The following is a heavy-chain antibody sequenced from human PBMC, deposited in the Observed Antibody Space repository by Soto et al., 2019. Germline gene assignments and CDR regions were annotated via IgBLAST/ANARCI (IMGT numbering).Heavy chain of an antibody. V-gene: IGHV3-30*18. CDR3: AKDRDSYDDYGMDV. J-gene: IGHJ6*02. CDR2: ISYDGSNK. D-gene: IGHD5-18*01. Sequence: QVQLVESGGGVVQPGRSLRLSCAASGFTFSSYGMHWVRQAPGKGLEWVAVISYDGSNKYYADSVKGRFTISRDNSKNTLYLQMNSLRAEDTAVYYCAKDRDSYDDYGMDVWAKGPRSPSP. CDR1: GFTFSSYG.